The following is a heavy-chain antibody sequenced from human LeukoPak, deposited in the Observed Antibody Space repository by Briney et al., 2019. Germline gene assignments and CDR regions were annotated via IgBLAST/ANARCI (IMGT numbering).Heavy chain of an antibody. Sequence: SETPSLTCTVSGGSISSGSYYWSWIRQPAGKGLEWFVRIYTSGSTNYNPSLKSRVTISVDTSKNQFSLKLSSVTAADTAVYYCAREGPEGYSYDCSGSPNIDYWGQGTLVTVSS. CDR1: GGSISSGSYY. D-gene: IGHD3-22*01. J-gene: IGHJ4*02. V-gene: IGHV4-61*02. CDR2: IYTSGST. CDR3: AREGPEGYSYDCSGSPNIDY.